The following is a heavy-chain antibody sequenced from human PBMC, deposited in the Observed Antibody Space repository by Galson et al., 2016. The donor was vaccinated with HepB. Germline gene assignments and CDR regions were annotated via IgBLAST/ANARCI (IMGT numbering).Heavy chain of an antibody. J-gene: IGHJ6*04. CDR2: IETDGAT. Sequence: SLRLSCAASGFTFSAHDMHWVRQVTGKGLEWVSAIETDGATYYPDSVKGRFTISRENAKNSLYLQMNSLKAGDTAVYYCARGKALWTLPWNYGLDVWGKGTTVTVSS. D-gene: IGHD3-10*01. CDR3: ARGKALWTLPWNYGLDV. V-gene: IGHV3-13*01. CDR1: GFTFSAHD.